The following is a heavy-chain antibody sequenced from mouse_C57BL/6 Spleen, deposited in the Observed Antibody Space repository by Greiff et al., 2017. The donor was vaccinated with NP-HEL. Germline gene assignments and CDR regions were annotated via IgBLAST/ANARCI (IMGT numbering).Heavy chain of an antibody. CDR2: IYPRSGNT. CDR1: GYTFTSYG. D-gene: IGHD3-1*01. Sequence: VKLMESGAELARPGASVKLSCKASGYTFTSYGISWVKQRTGQGLEWIGEIYPRSGNTYYNEKFKGKATLTADKSSSTAYMELRSLTSEDSAVYFCARSGDLPMDYWGQGTSVTVSS. CDR3: ARSGDLPMDY. J-gene: IGHJ4*01. V-gene: IGHV1-81*01.